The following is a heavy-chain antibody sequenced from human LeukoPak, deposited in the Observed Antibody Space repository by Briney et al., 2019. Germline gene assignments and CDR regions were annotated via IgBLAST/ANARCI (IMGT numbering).Heavy chain of an antibody. CDR3: VNPGWYYDSSGYAYYYGMDV. CDR1: GFTFSRYG. J-gene: IGHJ6*02. V-gene: IGHV3-64D*09. Sequence: GGSLRLSCSASGFTFSRYGMHWVRQAPGKGLEYVSAIVSNGDSTYYADSVKGRFTISRDNTKNTLYLQMNSLRPDDTAVYYCVNPGWYYDSSGYAYYYGMDVWGQGTTVTVSS. D-gene: IGHD3-22*01. CDR2: IVSNGDST.